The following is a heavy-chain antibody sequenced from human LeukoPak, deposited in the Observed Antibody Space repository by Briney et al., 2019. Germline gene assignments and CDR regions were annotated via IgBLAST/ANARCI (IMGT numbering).Heavy chain of an antibody. Sequence: GGSLRLSCAASGFTFSSYAMSWVRQAPGKGLEWVSAISGSGGSTYYADSVKGRFTISRDNSKNRLYLQMNSLRAEDTAVYYCAKDYYYDSSGYYYFDYWGQGTLVTVSS. D-gene: IGHD3-22*01. CDR1: GFTFSSYA. CDR2: ISGSGGST. V-gene: IGHV3-23*01. CDR3: AKDYYYDSSGYYYFDY. J-gene: IGHJ4*02.